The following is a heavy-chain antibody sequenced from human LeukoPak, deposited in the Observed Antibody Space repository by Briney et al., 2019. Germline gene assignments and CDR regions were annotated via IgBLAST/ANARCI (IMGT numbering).Heavy chain of an antibody. CDR1: GGSFSGYY. V-gene: IGHV4-34*01. Sequence: SETLSLTCAVYGGSFSGYYWSWIRQPPGKGLEWIGEINHSGSTNYNPSLKSRVTISVDTSKNQFSLKLTSVTAADTAVYYCASLRERSYYARGFDYWGQGTLVTVSS. J-gene: IGHJ4*02. CDR3: ASLRERSYYARGFDY. CDR2: INHSGST. D-gene: IGHD1-26*01.